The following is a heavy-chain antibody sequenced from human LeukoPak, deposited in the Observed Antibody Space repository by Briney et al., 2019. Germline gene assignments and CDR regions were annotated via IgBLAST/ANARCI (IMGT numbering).Heavy chain of an antibody. CDR1: GFTFSSYA. V-gene: IGHV3-23*01. Sequence: GGSLRLSCAASGFTFSSYAMSWVRQAPGKGLEWVSAISGSGGSTYYADSVKGRFTISGDNSKNTLYLQMNSLRAEDTAVYYCAKNGVVVVPAAIAFWGQGTLVTVSS. CDR2: ISGSGGST. D-gene: IGHD2-2*01. J-gene: IGHJ4*02. CDR3: AKNGVVVVPAAIAF.